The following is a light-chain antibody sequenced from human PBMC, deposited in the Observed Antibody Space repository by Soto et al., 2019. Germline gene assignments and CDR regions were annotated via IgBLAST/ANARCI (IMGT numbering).Light chain of an antibody. J-gene: IGLJ1*01. Sequence: QSVLTQPASVSGSPGQSITISCTGTSSDVGSYNLVSWYQQHPGKAPKLMIYEGSKRPSGVSNRFSGSKSGNTASLTISGLQAEDEADYYCCSYAGSSTHYVFGTGTKVT. CDR2: EGS. CDR3: CSYAGSSTHYV. CDR1: SSDVGSYNL. V-gene: IGLV2-23*01.